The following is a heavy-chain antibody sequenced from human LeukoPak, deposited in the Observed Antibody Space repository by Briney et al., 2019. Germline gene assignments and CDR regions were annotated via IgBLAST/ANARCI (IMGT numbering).Heavy chain of an antibody. D-gene: IGHD6-19*01. V-gene: IGHV3-74*01. CDR2: INNDGSST. J-gene: IGHJ3*02. Sequence: GGSLRLSCAASGFTFSTYWMHWVRQAPGKGLLWVSFINNDGSSTSYADSVRGRFTIFRDNAKNTLYMQMNSLRAEDTAVYYCANSISVAGTYSFNIWGQGTMVTVSS. CDR3: ANSISVAGTYSFNI. CDR1: GFTFSTYW.